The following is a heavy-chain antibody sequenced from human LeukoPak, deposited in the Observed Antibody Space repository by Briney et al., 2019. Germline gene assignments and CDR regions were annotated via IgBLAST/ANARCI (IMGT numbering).Heavy chain of an antibody. CDR1: GGSISSSSYY. D-gene: IGHD2-15*01. Sequence: SETLSLTCTVSGGSISSSSYYWGWIRQPPGKGLEWIGSIYYSGSTYYNPSLKSRVTISVDTSKNQFSLKLSSVTAADTAVYYCARPGYCSGGSCYFDYWGQGTLVTVSS. CDR2: IYYSGST. V-gene: IGHV4-39*01. J-gene: IGHJ4*02. CDR3: ARPGYCSGGSCYFDY.